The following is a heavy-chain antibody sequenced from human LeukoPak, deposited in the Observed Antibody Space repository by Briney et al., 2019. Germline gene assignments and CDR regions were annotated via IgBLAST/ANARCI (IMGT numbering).Heavy chain of an antibody. CDR3: AKDNYYYYYMDV. V-gene: IGHV3-23*01. J-gene: IGHJ6*03. Sequence: GGSLRLSCAASGFTFSSYEMNWVRQAPGKGLEWVSAISGSGGSTYYADSVKGRFTISRDNSKNTLYLQMNSLRAEDTAVYYCAKDNYYYYYMDVWGKGTTVTVSS. CDR2: ISGSGGST. CDR1: GFTFSSYE.